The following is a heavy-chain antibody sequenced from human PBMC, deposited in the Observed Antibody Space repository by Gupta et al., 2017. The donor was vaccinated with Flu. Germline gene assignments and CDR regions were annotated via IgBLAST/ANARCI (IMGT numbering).Heavy chain of an antibody. D-gene: IGHD3-22*01. Sequence: GSISSYYWSWLRQPPGKGLEWLGYISYSGSTNYNPSLQSRVTISVDTSKNQFSLKLSSVIAADTAMYYCARHGGYSSPLRYWGQGILVTVSS. CDR1: GSISSYY. CDR2: ISYSGST. CDR3: ARHGGYSSPLRY. V-gene: IGHV4-59*08. J-gene: IGHJ4*02.